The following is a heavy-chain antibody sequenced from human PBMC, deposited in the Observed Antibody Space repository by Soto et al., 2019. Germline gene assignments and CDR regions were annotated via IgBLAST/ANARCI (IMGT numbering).Heavy chain of an antibody. CDR1: GFPFISYV. D-gene: IGHD4-4*01. V-gene: IGHV3-23*01. CDR2: IRGGGSNT. J-gene: IGHJ4*02. Sequence: EVQLLESGGGLVQRGGSLRLSCAASGFPFISYVMSWVRQAPGKGLEWCSGIRGGGSNTFYADSVKGRFTISRDNSKKTLLLQMNSLGAEDTAVYYCAKDSNKYSSSLRGRYFDYWGQGIGVTVSS. CDR3: AKDSNKYSSSLRGRYFDY.